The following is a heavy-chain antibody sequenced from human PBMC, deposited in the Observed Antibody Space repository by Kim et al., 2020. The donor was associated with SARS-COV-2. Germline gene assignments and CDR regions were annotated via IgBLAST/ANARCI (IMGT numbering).Heavy chain of an antibody. CDR2: IKSKTDGGTT. CDR1: GFTFSNAW. V-gene: IGHV3-15*01. J-gene: IGHJ6*02. CDR3: TTGQGYYYYYGMDV. Sequence: GGSLRLSCAASGFTFSNAWMSWVRQAPGKGLEWVGRIKSKTDGGTTDYAAPVKGRFTISRDDSKNTLYLQMNSLKTEDTAVYYCTTGQGYYYYYGMDVWGQGTTVTVSS.